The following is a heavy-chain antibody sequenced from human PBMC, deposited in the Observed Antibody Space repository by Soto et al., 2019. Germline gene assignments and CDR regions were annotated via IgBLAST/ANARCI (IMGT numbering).Heavy chain of an antibody. Sequence: ASVNFSCKTSGYKLSYYGITSVRLAPGQALEWLGWISLYSDGTNYAQKFKGRFSMTTDTSTTTAYMELRSLRSQDMAVYYCARVVPGAEAWFGPWGQGTLVTVSS. CDR3: ARVVPGAEAWFGP. V-gene: IGHV1-18*03. CDR2: ISLYSDGT. D-gene: IGHD1-26*01. J-gene: IGHJ5*02. CDR1: GYKLSYYG.